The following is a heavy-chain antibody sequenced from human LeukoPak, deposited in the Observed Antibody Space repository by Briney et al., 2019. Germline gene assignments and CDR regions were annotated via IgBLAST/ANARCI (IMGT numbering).Heavy chain of an antibody. D-gene: IGHD3-16*01. CDR2: IGTAGEI. Sequence: GGSLRLSCAASGFTFRSYDMHWVRQATGKGLEWVSGIGTAGEIYYPGSVKGRFTVSRDNSKDMLYLQMNSLRAEDTAVYYCAYYHVNEEPPTFWGQGTLVTVSS. J-gene: IGHJ4*02. CDR3: AYYHVNEEPPTF. CDR1: GFTFRSYD. V-gene: IGHV3-13*01.